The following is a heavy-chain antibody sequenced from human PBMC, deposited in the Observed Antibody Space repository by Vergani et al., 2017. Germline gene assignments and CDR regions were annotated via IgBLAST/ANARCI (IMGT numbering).Heavy chain of an antibody. CDR3: ARRCATTCSDMGRGAFTV. J-gene: IGHJ3*01. CDR1: DFISNGHY. D-gene: IGHD2-2*01. CDR2: LYASGST. Sequence: QVQLQESGPGLVKPSETLSLICDVFDFISNGHYWGWIRQSPEKGLEWIGSLYASGSTYYSPSLKSRVAISIDTSKNHFSLRLSSVTAADTAVYYCARRCATTCSDMGRGAFTVWGRGTMVTVSS. V-gene: IGHV4-38-2*01.